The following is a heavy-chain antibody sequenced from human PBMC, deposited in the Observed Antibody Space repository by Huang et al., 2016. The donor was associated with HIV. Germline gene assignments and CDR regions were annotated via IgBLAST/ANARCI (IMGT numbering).Heavy chain of an antibody. V-gene: IGHV2-26*01. CDR2: IFSNDEK. J-gene: IGHJ4*02. Sequence: QVTLKESGPVLVKPTETLTLTCTVSGFSLSTARMGVRWIRQPPGKALEWLAHIFSNDEKSYITSLQSRRTITKDTAKSQVVLTMTNVDPVDTATYYCARITYYDILTGFWAHYFDYWGQGTLVTVSS. D-gene: IGHD3-9*01. CDR3: ARITYYDILTGFWAHYFDY. CDR1: GFSLSTARMG.